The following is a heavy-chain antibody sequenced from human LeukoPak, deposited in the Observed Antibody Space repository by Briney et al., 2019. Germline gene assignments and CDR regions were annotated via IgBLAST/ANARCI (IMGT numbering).Heavy chain of an antibody. D-gene: IGHD5-24*01. CDR2: ISSSDSTI. V-gene: IGHV3-48*03. Sequence: TGGSLGLSCAASGFTFSSYEMNWVRQAPGKGLEWVSYISSSDSTIYYADSVKGRFTISRDNAKNSLYLQMNSLRAGDTAVYYCARTIEMATISYFDYWGQGTLVTVSS. CDR3: ARTIEMATISYFDY. J-gene: IGHJ4*02. CDR1: GFTFSSYE.